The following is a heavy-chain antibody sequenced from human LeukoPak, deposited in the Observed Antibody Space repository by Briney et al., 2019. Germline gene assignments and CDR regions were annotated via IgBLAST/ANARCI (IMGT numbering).Heavy chain of an antibody. V-gene: IGHV1-2*06. CDR1: GYTFTGYY. Sequence: ASVKVSCKASGYTFTGYYMHWVRQAPGQGLEWMGRINPNSGGTNYAQKFQGRVTMTRDTSISTAYMELSSLRSEDTAVYYCARVSAGGNSAYYFDYWGQGTLVTVSS. D-gene: IGHD4-23*01. CDR3: ARVSAGGNSAYYFDY. J-gene: IGHJ4*02. CDR2: INPNSGGT.